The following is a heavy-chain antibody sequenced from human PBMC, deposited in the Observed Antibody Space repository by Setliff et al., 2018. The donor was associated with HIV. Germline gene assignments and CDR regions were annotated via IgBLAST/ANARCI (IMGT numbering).Heavy chain of an antibody. V-gene: IGHV4-39*01. J-gene: IGHJ3*02. CDR1: XXXXXXXXFY. D-gene: IGHD3-3*01. CDR3: ARSKTFYDFWGGYYTHGAFKI. CDR2: IFYSGIT. Sequence: PSETLSLTCTVXXXXXXXXXFYVCWIRHPPGKGREWIGSIFYSGITNYNPSLKSRVSISVDTSXXXFSPNLTSVTAADTAVYYCARSKTFYDFWGGYYTHGAFKIWGLGTXXXVSS.